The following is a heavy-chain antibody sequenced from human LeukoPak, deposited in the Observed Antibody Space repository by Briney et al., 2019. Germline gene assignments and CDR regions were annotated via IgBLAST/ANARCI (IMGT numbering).Heavy chain of an antibody. Sequence: GASVKVSCKASGYTFTNYGISWVRQAPVQGLKSMEWISAYKRNTNYAQKLQGTGTKTTDTSTSTANMELRSLRSDDTAVYYCARYFSSGWFDYWGQGTLVTVSS. D-gene: IGHD6-19*01. V-gene: IGHV1-18*01. J-gene: IGHJ4*02. CDR2: ISAYKRNT. CDR1: GYTFTNYG. CDR3: ARYFSSGWFDY.